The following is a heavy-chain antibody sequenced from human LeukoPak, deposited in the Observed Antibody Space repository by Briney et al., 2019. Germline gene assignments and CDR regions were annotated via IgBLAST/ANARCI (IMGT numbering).Heavy chain of an antibody. CDR2: IIPIFGTA. CDR1: GGTFSSYA. J-gene: IGHJ1*01. Sequence: SVKVSCKASGGTFSSYAISWVRQAPGQGLEWMGGIIPIFGTANYAQKFQGRVTITTNESTSTAYMELSSLRSEDTAVYYCARDLPNFSSGWTVEYFQHWGQGTLVTVSS. CDR3: ARDLPNFSSGWTVEYFQH. D-gene: IGHD6-19*01. V-gene: IGHV1-69*05.